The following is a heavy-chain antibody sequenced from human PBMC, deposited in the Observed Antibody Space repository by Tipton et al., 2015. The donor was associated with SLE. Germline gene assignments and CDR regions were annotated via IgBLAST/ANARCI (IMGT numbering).Heavy chain of an antibody. CDR2: IYYSGST. V-gene: IGHV4-59*01. CDR1: GGSFSGYY. J-gene: IGHJ2*01. CDR3: ARDTPGGSKGYFDL. D-gene: IGHD3-16*01. Sequence: LRLSCAVYGGSFSGYYWSWIRQPPGKGLEWIGYIYYSGSTNYNPSLKSRVTISVDTSKNQFSLKLSSVTAADTAVYYCARDTPGGSKGYFDLWGRGTLVTVSS.